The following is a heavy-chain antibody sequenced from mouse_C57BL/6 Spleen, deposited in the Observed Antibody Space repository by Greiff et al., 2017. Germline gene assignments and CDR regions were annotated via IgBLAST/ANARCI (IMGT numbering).Heavy chain of an antibody. Sequence: QVQLKQSGAELARPGASVKLSCKASGYTFTSYGISWVKQRTGQGLEWIGEIYPRSGNTYYNEKFKGKATLTADKSSSTAYMELRSLTSEDSAVYFGARRGVIYYDYDEGAWFAYWGQGTLVTVSA. CDR2: IYPRSGNT. J-gene: IGHJ3*01. CDR1: GYTFTSYG. D-gene: IGHD2-4*01. V-gene: IGHV1-81*01. CDR3: ARRGVIYYDYDEGAWFAY.